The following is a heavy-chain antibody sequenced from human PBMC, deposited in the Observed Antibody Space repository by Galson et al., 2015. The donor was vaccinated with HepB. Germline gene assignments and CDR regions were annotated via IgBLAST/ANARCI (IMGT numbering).Heavy chain of an antibody. J-gene: IGHJ6*02. CDR3: ASTSDIVVVPAAIPGPGASVPNYYYYYGMDV. CDR1: GGTFSSYA. CDR2: IIPIFGTA. Sequence: SVKVSCKASGGTFSSYAISWVRQAPGQGLEWMGGIIPIFGTANYAQKFQGRVTITADESTSTAYMELSSLRSEDTAVYYCASTSDIVVVPAAIPGPGASVPNYYYYYGMDVWGQGTTVTVSS. V-gene: IGHV1-69*13. D-gene: IGHD2-2*02.